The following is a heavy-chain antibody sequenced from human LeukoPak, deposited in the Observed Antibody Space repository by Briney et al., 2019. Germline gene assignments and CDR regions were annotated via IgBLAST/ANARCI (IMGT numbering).Heavy chain of an antibody. V-gene: IGHV4-59*01. CDR1: GGSISSYY. CDR2: IYYSGST. D-gene: IGHD3-3*01. Sequence: SETLSLTCTASGGSISSYYWSWIRQPPGKGLEWIGYIYYSGSTNYNPSLKSRVTISVDTSKNQFSLKLSSVTAADTAVYYCARVRGDFWSGSNWFDPWGQGTLVTVSS. CDR3: ARVRGDFWSGSNWFDP. J-gene: IGHJ5*02.